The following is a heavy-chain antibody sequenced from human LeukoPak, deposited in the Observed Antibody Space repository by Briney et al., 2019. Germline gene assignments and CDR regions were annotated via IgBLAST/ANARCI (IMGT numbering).Heavy chain of an antibody. CDR3: AKGTHLAVDDAFDI. Sequence: GGSLRLSCAASGFTFDDYAMHWVRQAPGKGLEWVSGISWNSGSIGYADSVKGRFTISRDNAKNSLYLQMNSLRAEDTALYYCAKGTHLAVDDAFDIWGQGTMVTVSS. D-gene: IGHD2-15*01. CDR1: GFTFDDYA. V-gene: IGHV3-9*01. CDR2: ISWNSGSI. J-gene: IGHJ3*02.